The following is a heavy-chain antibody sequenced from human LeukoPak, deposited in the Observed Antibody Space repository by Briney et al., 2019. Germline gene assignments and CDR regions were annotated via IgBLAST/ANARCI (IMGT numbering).Heavy chain of an antibody. D-gene: IGHD3-16*01. CDR2: ISYDGSNK. J-gene: IGHJ4*02. V-gene: IGHV3-30*18. CDR1: GFTFSSYG. CDR3: AKEFQGGSPDY. Sequence: PGGSLRLSCAASGFTFSSYGMHWVRQAPGKGLEWVAVISYDGSNKYYADSVKGRFTISRDNSKKTLYMQMNSLRAEDTAVYYCAKEFQGGSPDYWGQGTLVTVSS.